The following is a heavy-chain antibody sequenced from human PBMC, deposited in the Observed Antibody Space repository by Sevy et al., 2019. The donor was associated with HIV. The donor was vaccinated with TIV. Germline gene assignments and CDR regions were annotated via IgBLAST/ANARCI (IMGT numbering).Heavy chain of an antibody. J-gene: IGHJ6*02. CDR2: IKQDGSEK. D-gene: IGHD3-10*01. CDR3: ARDDFEVQGVISHPYYYYYGMDV. V-gene: IGHV3-7*03. CDR1: GFTFSSYW. Sequence: GGSLRLSCAASGFTFSSYWMSWVRQAPGKGLEWVANIKQDGSEKYYVDSGKGRFTISRDNAKNSLYLQMNSLRAEDTAVYYCARDDFEVQGVISHPYYYYYGMDVWGQGTTVTVSS.